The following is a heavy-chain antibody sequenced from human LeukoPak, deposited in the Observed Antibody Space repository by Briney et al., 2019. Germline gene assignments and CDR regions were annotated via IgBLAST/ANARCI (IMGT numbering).Heavy chain of an antibody. Sequence: GGSLRLSCAASGFTFSSYAMSWVRQAPGKGLEWVSAISGSGGSTYYADSVKGRFTISRDNSKNTLYLQMNSLRAEDTAVYYCAGEAVNLYCSSTSCHDFDYWGQGTLVTVSS. V-gene: IGHV3-23*01. CDR3: AGEAVNLYCSSTSCHDFDY. CDR2: ISGSGGST. CDR1: GFTFSSYA. D-gene: IGHD2-2*01. J-gene: IGHJ4*02.